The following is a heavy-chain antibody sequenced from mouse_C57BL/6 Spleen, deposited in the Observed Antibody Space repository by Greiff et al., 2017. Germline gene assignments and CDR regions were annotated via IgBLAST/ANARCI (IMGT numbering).Heavy chain of an antibody. CDR3: ARRGDDYLIDY. CDR1: GYTFTSYW. CDR2: IDPSDSET. V-gene: IGHV1-52*01. D-gene: IGHD2-4*01. J-gene: IGHJ2*02. Sequence: QVQLQQPGAELVRPGSSVKLSCKASGYTFTSYWMHWVKQRPIQGLEWIGNIDPSDSETHYNQKFKDKATLTVDKSSSTAYMQLSSLTSEDSAVYYSARRGDDYLIDYWGQGTSVTVSS.